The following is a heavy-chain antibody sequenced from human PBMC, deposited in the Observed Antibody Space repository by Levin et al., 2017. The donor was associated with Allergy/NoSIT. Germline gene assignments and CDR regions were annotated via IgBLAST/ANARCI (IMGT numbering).Heavy chain of an antibody. Sequence: SETLSLTCAVSGGSISSGGYSWSWIRQPPGRGLEWIGNIYLSGSTYYNPSLKSRVTISVDRSKNQFSLNLSSVTAADTAVYYCARVAGYSYGYYFDYWGQGTLVTVSS. D-gene: IGHD5-18*01. CDR3: ARVAGYSYGYYFDY. CDR1: GGSISSGGYS. J-gene: IGHJ4*02. V-gene: IGHV4-30-2*01. CDR2: IYLSGST.